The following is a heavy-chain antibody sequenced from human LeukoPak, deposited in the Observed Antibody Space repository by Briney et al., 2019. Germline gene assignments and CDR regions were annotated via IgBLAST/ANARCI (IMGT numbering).Heavy chain of an antibody. CDR1: GGSISSDY. CDR2: IYTSGST. Sequence: PSETLSVTCTVSGGSISSDYWSWIRQPDGKGLEWIGRIYTSGSTNYNPSLKSRVTMSLDTSKNQLSLELSSVTAADTAVYYCAREGGSSSSGRGLDYWGQGTLVTVSS. V-gene: IGHV4-4*07. CDR3: AREGGSSSSGRGLDY. D-gene: IGHD6-6*01. J-gene: IGHJ4*02.